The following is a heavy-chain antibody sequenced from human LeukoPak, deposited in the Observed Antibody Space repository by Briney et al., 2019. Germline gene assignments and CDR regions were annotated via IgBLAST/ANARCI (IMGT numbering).Heavy chain of an antibody. V-gene: IGHV3-66*01. CDR2: IYNGVTA. D-gene: IGHD1-1*01. J-gene: IGHJ4*02. CDR3: GRGAQGLNV. CDR1: GFTVSNNY. Sequence: GSLRLSCAASGFTVSNNYMSWVRQAPGKGLEWVSVIYNGVTAHYADSVKGRFTISRDNSKNTLYLQMNNLRAEDTAVYYCGRGAQGLNVWGRGT.